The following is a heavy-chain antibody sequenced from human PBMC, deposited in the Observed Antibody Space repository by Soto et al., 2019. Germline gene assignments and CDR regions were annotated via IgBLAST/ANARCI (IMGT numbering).Heavy chain of an antibody. CDR3: ARDPHDFWTSYWFDP. CDR2: ISGYDGKT. Sequence: QVQLVQSGAEVKKPGASVKVSCKASGYAFNTYGINWVRQAPGQGLELMGWISGYDGKTIYAEKFQDRVTMTTDTSTSTAYMELRSLTSEDTAVYYCARDPHDFWTSYWFDPWGQGTLVTVAS. V-gene: IGHV1-18*01. D-gene: IGHD3-3*01. J-gene: IGHJ5*02. CDR1: GYAFNTYG.